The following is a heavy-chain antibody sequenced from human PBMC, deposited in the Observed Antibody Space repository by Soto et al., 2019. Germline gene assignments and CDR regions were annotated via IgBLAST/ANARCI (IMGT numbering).Heavy chain of an antibody. J-gene: IGHJ4*02. V-gene: IGHV4-61*01. CDR2: IYYSGST. CDR1: GGSFSSGSYY. CDR3: ASSSS. Sequence: SETMSLTCTVSGGSFSSGSYYWSWIRQPPGKGLEWIGYIYYSGSTNYNPSLKSRVTISVDTSKNQFSLKLSSVTAADTAVYYCASSSSWGQGTQVTVSS. D-gene: IGHD6-13*01.